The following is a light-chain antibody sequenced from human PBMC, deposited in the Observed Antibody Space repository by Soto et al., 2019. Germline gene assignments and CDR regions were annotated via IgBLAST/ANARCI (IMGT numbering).Light chain of an antibody. CDR1: QGISVND. CDR3: QHYGDSSWT. J-gene: IGKJ1*01. V-gene: IGKV3-20*01. CDR2: GTS. Sequence: EMVLMQSPGTLSLSPGERATLSCRASQGISVNDLLWYQQKRGQAPRLLIRGTSSRATGVPDRFSGSGSGTDFTLAISRLEPDDSAIYYCQHYGDSSWTFGQGTKVEIK.